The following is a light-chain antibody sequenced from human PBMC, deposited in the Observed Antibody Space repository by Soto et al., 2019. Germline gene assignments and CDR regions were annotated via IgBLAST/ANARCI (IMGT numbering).Light chain of an antibody. V-gene: IGKV3-15*01. CDR1: QSVSSN. CDR3: QQYNNWPPWT. J-gene: IGKJ1*01. Sequence: EVVLTQSPATLSVSPGERATLSCSASQSVSSNLAWYQQTPGQPPRLLIYGASTRATGIPARFSGSGSGTEFTLTISSLQSEDFAIYYCQQYNNWPPWTFGQGTKVDIK. CDR2: GAS.